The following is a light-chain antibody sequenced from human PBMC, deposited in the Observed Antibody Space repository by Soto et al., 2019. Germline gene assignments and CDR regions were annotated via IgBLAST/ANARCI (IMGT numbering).Light chain of an antibody. CDR3: QNRNIWPPVT. V-gene: IGKV3-11*01. J-gene: IGKJ5*01. Sequence: EIVLTQSPATLSLSPGERATLSCRASPSVTNFLAWYQQKPGQAPRLLIYGAFNRATGIPARFSGSGSGTDFTLTISSLEPEDFAVYYWQNRNIWPPVTFGQGTRLEI. CDR1: PSVTNF. CDR2: GAF.